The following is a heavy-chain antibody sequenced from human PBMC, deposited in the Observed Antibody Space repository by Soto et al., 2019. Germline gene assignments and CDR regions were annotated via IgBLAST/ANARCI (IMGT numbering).Heavy chain of an antibody. V-gene: IGHV3-48*02. D-gene: IGHD6-19*01. CDR3: AREAYSSGLNWFDP. CDR2: ISSSSSTI. Sequence: EVQLVESGGGLVQPGGSWELSLEPLGLPLSTYSRNWVAQPPGRGLGWVSYISSSSSTIYYADSVKGRFTISRDNAKNSLYLQMNSLRDEDTAVYYCAREAYSSGLNWFDPWGQGTLVTVSS. CDR1: GLPLSTYS. J-gene: IGHJ5*02.